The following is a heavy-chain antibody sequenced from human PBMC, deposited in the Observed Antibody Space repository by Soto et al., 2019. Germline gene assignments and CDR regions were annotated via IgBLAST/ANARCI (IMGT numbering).Heavy chain of an antibody. V-gene: IGHV1-69*01. CDR3: ARTYCSGGSCYGSTSYYYYGMDV. Sequence: QVQLVQSGAEVKKPGSSVKVSCKASGGTFSSYAISWVRQAPGQGLEWMGGIIPIFGTANYAQKFQGRVTITADESTGTAYMELSSLRSEDTAVYYCARTYCSGGSCYGSTSYYYYGMDVWGQGTTVTVSS. D-gene: IGHD2-15*01. CDR2: IIPIFGTA. CDR1: GGTFSSYA. J-gene: IGHJ6*02.